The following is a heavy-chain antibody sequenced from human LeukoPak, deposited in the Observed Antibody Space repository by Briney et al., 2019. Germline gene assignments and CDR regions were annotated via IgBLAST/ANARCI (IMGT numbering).Heavy chain of an antibody. Sequence: GGSLRLSCAASGFTFSNYAMSWVRQAPGKGLEWVSGISGSGGSTYYADSVKGRFTISRDNSKNTLYLQMNSLRAEDTAVYYCAKGVYYDFWSGASFDYWGQGTLVTVSS. CDR2: ISGSGGST. D-gene: IGHD3-3*01. V-gene: IGHV3-23*01. CDR3: AKGVYYDFWSGASFDY. J-gene: IGHJ4*02. CDR1: GFTFSNYA.